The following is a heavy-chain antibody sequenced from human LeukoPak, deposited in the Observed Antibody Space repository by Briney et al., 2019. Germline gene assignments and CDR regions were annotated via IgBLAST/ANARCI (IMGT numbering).Heavy chain of an antibody. Sequence: GGSLRLSCAVSGFTFSSYYMLWVRQVPGKGLVWISRISGDGSDTNYADSVKGRFTISRDNAKNTLYLQMNSLRAEDTAVYYCLRVPYWGQGAPVTVSS. CDR2: ISGDGSDT. V-gene: IGHV3-74*01. J-gene: IGHJ4*02. CDR1: GFTFSSYY. CDR3: LRVPY.